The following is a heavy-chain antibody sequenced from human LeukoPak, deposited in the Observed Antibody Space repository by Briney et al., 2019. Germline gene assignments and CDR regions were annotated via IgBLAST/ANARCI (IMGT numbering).Heavy chain of an antibody. Sequence: SETLSLTCAVSGGSISSSNWWSWVRQPPGKGLEWIGEIYHSGSTNYNPSLKSRVTISVDKSKNQFSLKLSSVTAADTAVYYCARAPITMIVVVITRYYYGMDVWGQGTTVTVSS. V-gene: IGHV4-4*02. CDR2: IYHSGST. CDR1: GGSISSSNW. J-gene: IGHJ6*02. D-gene: IGHD3-22*01. CDR3: ARAPITMIVVVITRYYYGMDV.